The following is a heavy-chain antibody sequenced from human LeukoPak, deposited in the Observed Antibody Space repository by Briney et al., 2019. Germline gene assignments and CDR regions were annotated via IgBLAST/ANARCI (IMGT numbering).Heavy chain of an antibody. CDR2: IYYSGST. D-gene: IGHD4-23*01. CDR1: GGSISSYY. Sequence: SETLSLTRTVSGGSISSYYWSWIRQPPGKGLEWIGYIYYSGSTNYNPSLKSRVTISVDTSKNQFSLKLSSVTAADTAVYYCARGPTVVTPVFIFDYWGQGTLVTVSS. V-gene: IGHV4-59*01. CDR3: ARGPTVVTPVFIFDY. J-gene: IGHJ4*02.